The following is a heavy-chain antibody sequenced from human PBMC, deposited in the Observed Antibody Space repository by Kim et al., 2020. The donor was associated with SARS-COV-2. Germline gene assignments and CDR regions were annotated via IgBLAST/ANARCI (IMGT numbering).Heavy chain of an antibody. CDR1: GFTFSSYA. D-gene: IGHD3-22*01. CDR3: AKRSWYYDSSGYYSRWFDY. J-gene: IGHJ4*02. Sequence: GGSLRLSCAASGFTFSSYAMSWVRQAPGKGLEWVSAISGSGGSTYYADSVKGRFTISRDNSKNTLYLQMNSLRAEDTAVYYCAKRSWYYDSSGYYSRWFDYWGQGTLVTVSS. V-gene: IGHV3-23*01. CDR2: ISGSGGST.